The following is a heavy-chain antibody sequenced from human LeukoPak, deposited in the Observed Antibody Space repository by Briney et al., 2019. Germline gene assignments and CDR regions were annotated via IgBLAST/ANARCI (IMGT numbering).Heavy chain of an antibody. V-gene: IGHV3-30*02. CDR1: GFTFSSYG. D-gene: IGHD5-12*01. CDR3: ARERSPSGYDYGHYFDY. CDR2: IRYDRSNK. J-gene: IGHJ4*02. Sequence: GGSLRLSCAASGFTFSSYGMHWVRQAPGKGLEWVAFIRYDRSNKYYADSVKGRFTISRDNSKNTLYLQMNSLRAEDTAVYYCARERSPSGYDYGHYFDYWGQGTLVTVSS.